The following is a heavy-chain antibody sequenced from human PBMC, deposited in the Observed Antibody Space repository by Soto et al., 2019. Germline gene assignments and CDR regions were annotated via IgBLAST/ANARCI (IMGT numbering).Heavy chain of an antibody. CDR3: TRDLDPHSHSYAY. V-gene: IGHV1-18*04. CDR2: IASYNDNT. Sequence: GASVKVCCKASGYRFKDYGINWVRQAPGQGLECVGWIASYNDNTIYAQRLQGRVTMTTXPSXSXXXMXLRSLRSDDTAVYYCTRDLDPHSHSYAYWG. D-gene: IGHD3-3*01. CDR1: GYRFKDYG. J-gene: IGHJ4*01.